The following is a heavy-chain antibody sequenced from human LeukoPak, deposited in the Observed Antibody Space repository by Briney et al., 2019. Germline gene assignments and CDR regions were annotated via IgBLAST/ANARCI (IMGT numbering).Heavy chain of an antibody. J-gene: IGHJ6*03. V-gene: IGHV1-2*02. Sequence: ASVKVSCKASGYTFTGYYMHWVRQAPGQGPEWMGWINPNSGGTNYAQKFQGRVTMTRDTSLSTVYMELSRLRSDDTAVYYCARDLTAADYYYMDVWGKGTTVTVSS. CDR1: GYTFTGYY. CDR3: ARDLTAADYYYMDV. CDR2: INPNSGGT. D-gene: IGHD6-13*01.